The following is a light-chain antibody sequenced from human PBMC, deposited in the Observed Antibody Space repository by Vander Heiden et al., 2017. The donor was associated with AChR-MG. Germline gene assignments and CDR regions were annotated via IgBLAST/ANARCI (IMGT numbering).Light chain of an antibody. V-gene: IGKV3-20*01. CDR2: GAS. J-gene: IGKJ4*01. Sequence: EIVLTQSPGTLSFSPGETATLSCRARQTVDSTYLAWYQQKPGQAPRLLIYGASSRASGISDRFSGSGSGTDFTLTISRLEPEDFAVYFCQQDGSSPLTFGGGTKVEIK. CDR3: QQDGSSPLT. CDR1: QTVDSTY.